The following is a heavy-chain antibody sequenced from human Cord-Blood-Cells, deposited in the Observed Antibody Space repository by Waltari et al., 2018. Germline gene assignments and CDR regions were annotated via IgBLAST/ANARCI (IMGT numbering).Heavy chain of an antibody. D-gene: IGHD3-10*01. V-gene: IGHV3-30-3*01. CDR3: AEIRGFDY. CDR1: GFTFRRYA. J-gene: IGHJ4*02. CDR2: ISYDGSNK. Sequence: QVQLVASGGGVVQPGRSLRLSCAALGFTFRRYAMHWVRQAPGKGLEWVAVISYDGSNKYYADSVKGRFTISRDNSKNTLYLQMNSLRAEDTAVYYCAEIRGFDYWGQGTLVTVSS.